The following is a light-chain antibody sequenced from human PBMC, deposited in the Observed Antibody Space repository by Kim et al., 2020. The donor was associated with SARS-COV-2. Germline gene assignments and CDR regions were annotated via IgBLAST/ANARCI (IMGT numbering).Light chain of an antibody. CDR2: GAS. Sequence: DIHMTQSPSTLSASVGDRVTITCRASQTITRWLAWYRQKLGKAPELLIYGASTLRSGVPSRFSGSGSGTEFTLTINGLQPDDFATYYCQQYNLYPLTFGGGTKVDIK. V-gene: IGKV1-5*01. CDR1: QTITRW. J-gene: IGKJ4*01. CDR3: QQYNLYPLT.